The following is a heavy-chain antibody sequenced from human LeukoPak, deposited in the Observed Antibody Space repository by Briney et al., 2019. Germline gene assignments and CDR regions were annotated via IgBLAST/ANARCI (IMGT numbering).Heavy chain of an antibody. V-gene: IGHV4-61*08. CDR3: ARRAGEGFDY. Sequence: PSETLSLTCTVSGGSIRSGDYYWSWIRQPPGKGLEWIGYIYYSGSTNYNPSLKSRVTISVDTSKNQFSLKLSSVTAADTAVYYCARRAGEGFDYWGQGTLVTVSS. J-gene: IGHJ4*02. CDR2: IYYSGST. CDR1: GGSIRSGDYY. D-gene: IGHD7-27*01.